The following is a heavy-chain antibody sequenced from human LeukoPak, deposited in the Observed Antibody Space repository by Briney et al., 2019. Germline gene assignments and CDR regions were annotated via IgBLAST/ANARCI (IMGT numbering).Heavy chain of an antibody. D-gene: IGHD6-13*01. CDR1: GYTFTSYA. V-gene: IGHV1-2*02. CDR3: ARDRITAPGVAADY. J-gene: IGHJ4*02. Sequence: ASVKVSCKASGYTFTSYAMNWVRQAPGQGLEWMGWINLNSGGIKYAQKFQGRVTMTRDTSISTAYMELSSLRSDDTAVYYCARDRITAPGVAADYWGQGTLVTVSS. CDR2: INLNSGGI.